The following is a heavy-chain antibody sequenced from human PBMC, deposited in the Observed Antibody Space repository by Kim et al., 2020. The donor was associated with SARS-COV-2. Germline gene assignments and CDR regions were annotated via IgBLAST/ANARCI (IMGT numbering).Heavy chain of an antibody. D-gene: IGHD6-19*01. CDR1: GGSFSDYY. CDR2: VYRSGST. CDR3: ARGAGTYYYYGVGV. Sequence: SETLSLTCVVNGGSFSDYYWTWIRQPPGKGLEWIGEVYRSGSTNYNPSLKSRVTMSADTSKNQFSLKMSSVTAADTAVYYCARGAGTYYYYGVGVWGQGT. V-gene: IGHV4-34*01. J-gene: IGHJ6*02.